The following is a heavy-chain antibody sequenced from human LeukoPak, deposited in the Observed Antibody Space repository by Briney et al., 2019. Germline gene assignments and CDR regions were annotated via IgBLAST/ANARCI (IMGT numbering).Heavy chain of an antibody. J-gene: IGHJ4*02. Sequence: SETLSLTCTVSGDSISTYYWSWIRQSPGKGLEWIGYIYHSGNTKYNPSLKSRVTISVDTSKNQFSLKLSSVTAADTAVYYCARHGRMITFGGVIVTDRRGDFDYWGQGTLVTVSS. CDR2: IYHSGNT. CDR1: GDSISTYY. V-gene: IGHV4-59*08. CDR3: ARHGRMITFGGVIVTDRRGDFDY. D-gene: IGHD3-16*02.